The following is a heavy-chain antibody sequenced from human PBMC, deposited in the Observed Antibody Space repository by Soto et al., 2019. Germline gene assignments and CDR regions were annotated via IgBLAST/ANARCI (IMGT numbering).Heavy chain of an antibody. D-gene: IGHD2-2*01. Sequence: SETLSLTCSVSGDYIHVGGYYWTWIRQRPGKGLEWMGYIYYTGKTYYNPSLESRLTMSVDRSKNQFSLRLTSVTAADTAVYFCGRDLTSNTNCIDPWGQGTLVTVSS. J-gene: IGHJ5*02. CDR1: GDYIHVGGYY. CDR3: GRDLTSNTNCIDP. V-gene: IGHV4-30-4*01. CDR2: IYYTGKT.